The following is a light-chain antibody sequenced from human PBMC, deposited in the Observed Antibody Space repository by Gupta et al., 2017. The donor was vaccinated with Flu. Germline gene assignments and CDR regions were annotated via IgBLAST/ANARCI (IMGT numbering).Light chain of an antibody. CDR3: QQDNSSLT. V-gene: IGKV3-15*01. CDR1: QSVSSN. CDR2: GAS. Sequence: SPAHLSWSPGERVTPSCRASQSVSSNLDWYQQKPGQAPRLLIYGASPRAKGITARFSGSGSGTEFTLTSSSRQSEAFVVYYGQQDNSSLTLGGGTKVEIK. J-gene: IGKJ4*01.